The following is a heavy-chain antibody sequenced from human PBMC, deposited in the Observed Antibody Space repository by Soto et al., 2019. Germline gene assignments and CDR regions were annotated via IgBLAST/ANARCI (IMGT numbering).Heavy chain of an antibody. CDR3: ANIGRSDRAFDI. Sequence: GGSLRLSCTASGFTFSSYAMHWVRQAPGKGLEWVANIKPDGSKKIYVDSVKGRFTISRDNAKNSLYLQMNSLRAEDTAVYYCANIGRSDRAFDIWGQGTMVTVSS. CDR2: IKPDGSKK. CDR1: GFTFSSYA. V-gene: IGHV3-7*01. D-gene: IGHD5-12*01. J-gene: IGHJ3*02.